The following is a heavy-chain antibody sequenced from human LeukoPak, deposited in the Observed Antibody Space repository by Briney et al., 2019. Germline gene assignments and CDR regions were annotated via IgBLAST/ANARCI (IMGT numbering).Heavy chain of an antibody. CDR2: IYSSGST. D-gene: IGHD2-15*01. V-gene: IGHV4-59*08. Sequence: PSETLSLTCTVAGGSISRYYWSWIRRPPGKGLEWIGYIYSSGSTNYNPSLKSRVTISVDTSKNQFSLQLNSVTATDTAVYYCARHLVVGDTAFDSWGQGTLVTVSS. CDR3: ARHLVVGDTAFDS. J-gene: IGHJ4*02. CDR1: GGSISRYY.